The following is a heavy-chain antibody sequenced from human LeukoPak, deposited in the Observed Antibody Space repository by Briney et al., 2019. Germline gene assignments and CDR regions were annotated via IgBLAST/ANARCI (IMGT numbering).Heavy chain of an antibody. CDR2: IWSDGNNK. J-gene: IGHJ6*03. CDR3: AKDLVPAAIHPDYYYYYMDV. D-gene: IGHD2-2*02. Sequence: TGGSLRLSCAASGFTFSSYGMHWVRQAPDKGLEWVAVIWSDGNNKYYEDSVKGRFTISRDNSKNTLYLQMNSLRAEDTAVYYCAKDLVPAAIHPDYYYYYMDVWGKGTTVTVSS. V-gene: IGHV3-33*06. CDR1: GFTFSSYG.